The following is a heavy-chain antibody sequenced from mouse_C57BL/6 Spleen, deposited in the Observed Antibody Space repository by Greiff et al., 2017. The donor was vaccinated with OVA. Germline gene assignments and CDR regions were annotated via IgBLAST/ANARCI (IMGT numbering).Heavy chain of an antibody. CDR1: GFTFSSYG. D-gene: IGHD2-4*01. CDR3: ASPDYDDAMDY. V-gene: IGHV5-6*01. Sequence: EVKLQESGGDLVKPGGSLKLSCAASGFTFSSYGMSWVRQTPDKRLEWVANISSGGSYTYFPDSVKGRFTISRDNAKNTLYLQMSSLKSEDTAMYYCASPDYDDAMDYWGQGTSVTVSS. J-gene: IGHJ4*01. CDR2: ISSGGSYT.